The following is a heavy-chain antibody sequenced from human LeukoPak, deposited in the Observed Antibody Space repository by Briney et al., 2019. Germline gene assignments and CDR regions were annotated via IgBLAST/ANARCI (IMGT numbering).Heavy chain of an antibody. V-gene: IGHV3-23*01. D-gene: IGHD2-2*01. CDR2: ISGSGGST. CDR3: AKGGVPAAQWGAGDFQH. J-gene: IGHJ1*01. CDR1: GFTFSSYG. Sequence: TGGSLRLSCAASGFTFSSYGMSWVRQAPGKGLEWVSAISGSGGSTYYADSVKGRFTISRDNSKNTLYLQMNSLRAEDTAVYYCAKGGVPAAQWGAGDFQHWGQGTLVTVSS.